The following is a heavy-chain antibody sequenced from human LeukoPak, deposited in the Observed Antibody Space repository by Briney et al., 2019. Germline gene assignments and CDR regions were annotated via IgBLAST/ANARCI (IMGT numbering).Heavy chain of an antibody. CDR1: GYTFTSYD. CDR3: ARDAVQLERRRYYYYYMDV. CDR2: MNPNSGNR. Sequence: GASVKVSCKTSGYTFTSYDVNWVRQATGQGLEWMAWMNPNSGNRAYAQKFQGRVTMTRNTSISTAYMELTSLRSEDTAVYYCARDAVQLERRRYYYYYMDVWGKGTTVTISS. V-gene: IGHV1-8*01. D-gene: IGHD1-1*01. J-gene: IGHJ6*03.